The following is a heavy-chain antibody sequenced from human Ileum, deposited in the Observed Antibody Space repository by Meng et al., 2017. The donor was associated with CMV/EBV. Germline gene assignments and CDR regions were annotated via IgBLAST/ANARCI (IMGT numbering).Heavy chain of an antibody. J-gene: IGHJ6*02. CDR3: ARVQYCSSTSCPTPYYYYYYGMDV. D-gene: IGHD2-2*01. V-gene: IGHV3-30*02. CDR1: GFTFRSYG. Sequence: GGSLRLSCAASGFTFRSYGMHWVRQAPGKGLEWVAFIQYDGSNKYYADSVKGRFTISRDNFKNTLYLQMNSLRAEDTAVYYCARVQYCSSTSCPTPYYYYYYGMDVWGQGTTVTVSS. CDR2: IQYDGSNK.